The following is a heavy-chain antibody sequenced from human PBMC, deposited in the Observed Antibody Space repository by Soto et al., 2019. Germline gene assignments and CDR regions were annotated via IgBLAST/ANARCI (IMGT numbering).Heavy chain of an antibody. Sequence: PGESLKISCKGSGYSFTSYWIGWVRQMPGKGLEWMGIIYPGDSDTRYSPSFQGQVTISADKSISTAYLQWSSLKASDTAMYYCARHWDFSGYDQNWFDPWGQGTLVTVSS. V-gene: IGHV5-51*01. CDR1: GYSFTSYW. CDR2: IYPGDSDT. CDR3: ARHWDFSGYDQNWFDP. J-gene: IGHJ5*02. D-gene: IGHD5-12*01.